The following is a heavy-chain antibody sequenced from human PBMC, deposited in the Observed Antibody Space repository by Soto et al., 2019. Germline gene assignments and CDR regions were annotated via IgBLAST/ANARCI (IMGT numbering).Heavy chain of an antibody. CDR3: ARSIYFAARDGMDV. CDR1: GGAIPGYY. V-gene: IGHV4-59*01. CDR2: VYFSGST. Sequence: KPSETLSLTCNVSGGAIPGYYWNWIRQPPGKGLEWIGYVYFSGSTKYNPSLKSRVTILVDMSKNQFSLRLTSVTSADTAVYYCARSIYFAARDGMDVWGQGTTVTVSS. D-gene: IGHD3-9*01. J-gene: IGHJ6*02.